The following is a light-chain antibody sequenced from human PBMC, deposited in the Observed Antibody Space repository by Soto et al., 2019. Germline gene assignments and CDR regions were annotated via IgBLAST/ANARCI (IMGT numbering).Light chain of an antibody. Sequence: ETVLTQSPGTLSLSPGERATLSCRASQSVSSSYLAWYQQKLGQAPRLLIYDTSRRATGIPDRFSGSGSGTDFTLHISGLEPEDFAVYYCQLYGSSRTFGQGTKVEIK. CDR3: QLYGSSRT. CDR2: DTS. V-gene: IGKV3-20*01. J-gene: IGKJ1*01. CDR1: QSVSSSY.